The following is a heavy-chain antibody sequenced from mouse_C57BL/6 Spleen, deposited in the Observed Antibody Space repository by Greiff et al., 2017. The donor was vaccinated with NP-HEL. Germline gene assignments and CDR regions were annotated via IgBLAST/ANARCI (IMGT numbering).Heavy chain of an antibody. CDR2: IDPENGDT. D-gene: IGHD2-14*01. CDR1: GFNIKDDY. V-gene: IGHV14-4*01. Sequence: EVKLMESGAELVRPGASVKLSCTASGFNIKDDYMHWVKQRPEQGLEWIGWIDPENGDTEYASKFQGKATITADTSSNTAYLQRSSLTSEDTAVYYCTTGYGFAYWGQGTLVTVSA. J-gene: IGHJ3*01. CDR3: TTGYGFAY.